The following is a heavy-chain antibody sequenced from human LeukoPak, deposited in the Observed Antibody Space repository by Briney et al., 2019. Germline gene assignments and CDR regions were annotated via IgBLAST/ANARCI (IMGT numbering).Heavy chain of an antibody. CDR1: GFTFSSYS. CDR2: ISSSSSYI. D-gene: IGHD3-10*01. Sequence: PGGSLRLSCAASGFTFSSYSMNWVRQAPGKGLEWVSSISSSSSYIYYADSVKGRFTISRDNAKNSLYLQMNSLRAEDTAVYYCARDRETYYYGSGSYYPDYWGQGTLVTVSS. CDR3: ARDRETYYYGSGSYYPDY. V-gene: IGHV3-21*01. J-gene: IGHJ4*02.